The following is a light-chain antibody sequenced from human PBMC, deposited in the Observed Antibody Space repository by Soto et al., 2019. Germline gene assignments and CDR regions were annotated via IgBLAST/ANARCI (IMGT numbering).Light chain of an antibody. CDR1: SSNIGNNY. CDR2: NSD. V-gene: IGLV1-51*01. J-gene: IGLJ2*01. CDR3: ATWDSSLGAVV. Sequence: QSVLTQPPSVSAAPGQRVTISCSGSSSNIGNNYVSWYQQFPGTAPKLLIFNSDKRPSGIPDRFSGSKSGTSATLGITGLQTGDEAAYYCATWDSSLGAVVFGGGTKLTVL.